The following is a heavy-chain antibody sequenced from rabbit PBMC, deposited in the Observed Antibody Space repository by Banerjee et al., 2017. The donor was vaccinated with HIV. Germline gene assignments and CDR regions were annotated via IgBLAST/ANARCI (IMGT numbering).Heavy chain of an antibody. J-gene: IGHJ6*01. Sequence: QSLEESGGDLVKPGASLTLTCTASGFSFSSSYWIWWVRQAPGKGLEWIGYIDTGSSGNTWYASWAKGRFTISKTSSTTVTLQMTSLTGADTATYFCARDPVGSNMGDLWGPGTLVTVS. D-gene: IGHD4-2*01. V-gene: IGHV1S40*01. CDR1: GFSFSSSYW. CDR2: IDTGSSGNT. CDR3: ARDPVGSNMGDL.